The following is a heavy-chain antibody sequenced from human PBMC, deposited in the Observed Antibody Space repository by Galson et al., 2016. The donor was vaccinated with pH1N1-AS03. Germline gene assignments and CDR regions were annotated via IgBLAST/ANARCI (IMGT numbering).Heavy chain of an antibody. J-gene: IGHJ4*02. Sequence: QSGAEVKKPGESLRISSKGSGYSFTNYWINWVRQMPGKGLEWMGRFDPSDSHTSYSPSFQGHVTFSADKSINTAYLQWSSLKSSDTAIYYCARGYSGFGFVYWGQGTLVTVSS. CDR3: ARGYSGFGFVY. CDR1: GYSFTNYW. D-gene: IGHD5-12*01. V-gene: IGHV5-10-1*01. CDR2: FDPSDSHT.